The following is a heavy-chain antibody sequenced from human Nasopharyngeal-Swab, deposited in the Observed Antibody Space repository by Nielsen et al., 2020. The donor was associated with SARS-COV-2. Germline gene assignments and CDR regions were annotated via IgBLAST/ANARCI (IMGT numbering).Heavy chain of an antibody. CDR1: GFTFDDYA. D-gene: IGHD6-19*01. J-gene: IGHJ4*02. CDR2: ISWNSGTI. V-gene: IGHV3-9*01. Sequence: SLKISCAASGFTFDDYAMSWVRQAPGKGPEWVSGISWNSGTIRYADSVEGRFTISRDNAKNSLYLQMHSLRAEDTALYYCAKEGYSSGFRNFDHWGQGALVTVSS. CDR3: AKEGYSSGFRNFDH.